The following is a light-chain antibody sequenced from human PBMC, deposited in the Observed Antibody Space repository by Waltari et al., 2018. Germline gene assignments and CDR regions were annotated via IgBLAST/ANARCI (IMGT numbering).Light chain of an antibody. CDR1: SSNIGAGYD. Sequence: QSVLTQPPSVSGAPGQSVTISCTGSSSNIGAGYDVHWYQQIPGSAPKVLIYRDDNRPSGVPGRFSGSKSGTSASLSVTGLHVEDDADYFCQSYDRDLNAVLFGGGTKLTVL. CDR3: QSYDRDLNAVL. CDR2: RDD. V-gene: IGLV1-40*01. J-gene: IGLJ2*01.